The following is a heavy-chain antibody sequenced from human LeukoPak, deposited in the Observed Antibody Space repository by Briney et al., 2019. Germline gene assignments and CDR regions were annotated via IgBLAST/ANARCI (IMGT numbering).Heavy chain of an antibody. J-gene: IGHJ5*02. Sequence: ASVKVSCKASGYTFTGYYMHWVRQAPGQGLEWMGWINPNSGGTNYAQKFQGRVTMTGDTSISTAYMELSRLRSDDTAVYYCAREWSGSGYYPSNWFDPWGQGTLVTVSS. CDR2: INPNSGGT. CDR1: GYTFTGYY. CDR3: AREWSGSGYYPSNWFDP. V-gene: IGHV1-2*02. D-gene: IGHD3-22*01.